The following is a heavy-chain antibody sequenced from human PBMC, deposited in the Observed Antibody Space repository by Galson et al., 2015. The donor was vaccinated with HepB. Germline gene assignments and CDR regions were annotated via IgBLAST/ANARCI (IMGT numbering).Heavy chain of an antibody. J-gene: IGHJ3*02. D-gene: IGHD3-3*01. CDR3: ASGVPDSDFWSGYRDDAFDI. CDR1: GYSIRSGYF. CDR2: IYYTGSI. Sequence: SETLSLTCAVSGYSIRSGYFLGWLRQPPGKGLEWIGNIYYTGSIDYNPSLKSRVIISIDTSKNQFSLNLNSVTAADTAVYYCASGVPDSDFWSGYRDDAFDIWGQGTMVTVSS. V-gene: IGHV4-38-2*01.